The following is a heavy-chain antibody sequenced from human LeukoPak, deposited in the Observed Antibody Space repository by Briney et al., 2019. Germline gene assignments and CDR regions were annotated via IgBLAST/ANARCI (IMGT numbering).Heavy chain of an antibody. CDR1: GFTFSSYG. Sequence: PGRSLRLSCAASGFTFSSYGMHWVRQAPGKGLEWVAVISYDGSNKYYADSVKGRFTISGDNSKNTLYLQMSSLRVEDTAVYYCVKDHDWGAFHIWGQGTMVTVSS. CDR3: VKDHDWGAFHI. J-gene: IGHJ3*02. V-gene: IGHV3-30*18. D-gene: IGHD7-27*01. CDR2: ISYDGSNK.